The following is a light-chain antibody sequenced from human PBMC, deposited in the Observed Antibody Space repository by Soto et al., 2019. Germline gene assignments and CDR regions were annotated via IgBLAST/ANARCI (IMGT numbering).Light chain of an antibody. V-gene: IGKV3-11*01. CDR2: DAS. CDR1: QSVRTY. J-gene: IGKJ3*01. CDR3: QQRSNGLT. Sequence: EIVLTQSPATLSLSPGERDTLSCRASQSVRTYLAWYQQKPGQAPRLLIYDASNRATGIPARFSGSGSETDFTLTISSLEPEDFAVYYCQQRSNGLTFGPGTKVDLK.